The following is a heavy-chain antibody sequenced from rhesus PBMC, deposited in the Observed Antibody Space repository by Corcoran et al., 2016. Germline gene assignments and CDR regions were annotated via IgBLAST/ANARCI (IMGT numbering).Heavy chain of an antibody. CDR1: GFTFSSYG. J-gene: IGHJ4*01. CDR3: ARDTVGTVILPFDY. Sequence: EVQLVESGGGLVQPGGSLRLSCAASGFTFSSYGMHWVRQDPGKGLEMVAVISYDGSKKYYAESVKDRFTNSRDNLKNMIYLQMNNLKLEDTAVYYCARDTVGTVILPFDYWGQGVLVTVSS. CDR2: ISYDGSKK. D-gene: IGHD5-24*01. V-gene: IGHV3-54*02.